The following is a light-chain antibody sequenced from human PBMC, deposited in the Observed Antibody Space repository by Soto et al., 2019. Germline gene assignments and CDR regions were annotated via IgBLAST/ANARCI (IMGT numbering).Light chain of an antibody. V-gene: IGKV3-20*01. J-gene: IGKJ2*01. Sequence: DIVLAQSPGTLSLSPGQRATLSCRAGQAVNPNYIAWYQQRPGQAPRLLLSSATTRATGIPDRFSGTGSGTEFSLTISRLEPGDSAVYYCQFCGTSPFIFGPRSNLEIK. CDR2: SAT. CDR3: QFCGTSPFI. CDR1: QAVNPNY.